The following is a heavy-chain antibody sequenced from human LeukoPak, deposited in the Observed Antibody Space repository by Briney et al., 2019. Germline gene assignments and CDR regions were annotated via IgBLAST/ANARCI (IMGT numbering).Heavy chain of an antibody. Sequence: PGRSLRLSCAASGFTFSSYGMHWVRQAPGKGLEWVAAISYDGSNKYYADSVEGRFTISRDNSKNTLYLQMDSLRAEDTAVYYCAKDGYSSGWYMDYWGQGTLVTVSS. CDR1: GFTFSSYG. D-gene: IGHD6-19*01. J-gene: IGHJ4*02. CDR3: AKDGYSSGWYMDY. V-gene: IGHV3-30*18. CDR2: ISYDGSNK.